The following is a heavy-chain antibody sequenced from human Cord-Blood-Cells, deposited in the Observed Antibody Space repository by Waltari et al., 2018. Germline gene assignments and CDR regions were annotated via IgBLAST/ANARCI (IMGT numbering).Heavy chain of an antibody. CDR1: GYTFTGYY. D-gene: IGHD2-2*01. Sequence: QVQLVQSGAEVKKPGASVKVSCKASGYTFTGYYMHWVRQAPGQGLEWMGWINPSSGGTNCAQKLQGRFTMTSDTSISTACMELSRLRSDVTAVYYCAREQRIVVVPAAPAWFDPWGQGTLVTVSS. CDR3: AREQRIVVVPAAPAWFDP. CDR2: INPSSGGT. V-gene: IGHV1-2*02. J-gene: IGHJ5*02.